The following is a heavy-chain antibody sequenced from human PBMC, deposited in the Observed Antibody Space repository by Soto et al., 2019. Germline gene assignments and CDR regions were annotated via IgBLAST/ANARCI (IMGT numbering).Heavy chain of an antibody. J-gene: IGHJ4*02. CDR1: GFTFSSYA. CDR3: AKGMVYAGWYYFDY. CDR2: ISGSGGST. Sequence: HPGGSLRLSCAASGFTFSSYAMSWVRQAPGKGLEWVSAISGSGGSTYYADSVKGRFTISRDNSKNTLYLQMNSLRAEDTAVYYCAKGMVYAGWYYFDYWGQGTLVTVSS. D-gene: IGHD2-8*01. V-gene: IGHV3-23*01.